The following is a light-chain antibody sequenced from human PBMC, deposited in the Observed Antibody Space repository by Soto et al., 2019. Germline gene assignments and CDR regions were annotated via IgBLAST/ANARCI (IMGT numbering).Light chain of an antibody. J-gene: IGKJ4*01. CDR2: DAS. CDR3: QQRSNWPPLT. CDR1: QSVSSY. Sequence: EIVWTQSPATLSLSPGERATLSCRASQSVSSYLACYQQKPGQAPRLLIYDASNRATGIPARFSGSGSGTDFTLTISSLEPEDFAVYYCQQRSNWPPLTFGGGTKVEIK. V-gene: IGKV3-11*01.